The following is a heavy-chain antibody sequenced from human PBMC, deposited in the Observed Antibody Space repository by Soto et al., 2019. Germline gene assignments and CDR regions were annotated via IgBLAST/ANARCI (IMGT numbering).Heavy chain of an antibody. CDR3: ARLRASSWYMGGYLDY. CDR2: IVIGSDYT. D-gene: IGHD6-13*01. Sequence: PGGSLRLSCAASGFTFSDYYMSWIRQAPGKGLEWVSYIVIGSDYTNYADSVKGRFTTSRDNAKNSLYLEMNSLRVEDTAVYYCARLRASSWYMGGYLDYWGQGTLVTVSS. J-gene: IGHJ4*02. CDR1: GFTFSDYY. V-gene: IGHV3-11*06.